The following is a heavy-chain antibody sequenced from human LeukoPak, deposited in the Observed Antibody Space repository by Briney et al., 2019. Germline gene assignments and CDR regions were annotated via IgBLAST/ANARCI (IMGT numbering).Heavy chain of an antibody. Sequence: GGSLRPSCAASRFTFSSYGMHWVRQAPGKGLAGVAFIRYDGSNKSYTDSVKGRFTISRDNSTNTLYLQMNSLRDEDTAVFYCAKDGTGEFGDWGQGTLVTVSS. CDR3: AKDGTGEFGD. CDR2: IRYDGSNK. V-gene: IGHV3-30*02. J-gene: IGHJ4*02. CDR1: RFTFSSYG. D-gene: IGHD7-27*01.